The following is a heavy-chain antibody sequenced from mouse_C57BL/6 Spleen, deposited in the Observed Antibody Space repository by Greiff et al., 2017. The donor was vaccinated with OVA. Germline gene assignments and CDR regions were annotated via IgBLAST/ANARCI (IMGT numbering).Heavy chain of an antibody. J-gene: IGHJ3*01. D-gene: IGHD4-1*01. CDR2: IWSGGST. Sequence: QVQLKQSGPGLVQPSQSLSITCTVSGFSLTSYGVHWVRQSPGKGLEWLGVIWSGGSTDSTAAFISSLSIRKDTSKSHVFFKMNSLQADDTAIYYCARKKLGAWFAYWGQGTMVTVAA. V-gene: IGHV2-2*01. CDR1: GFSLTSYG. CDR3: ARKKLGAWFAY.